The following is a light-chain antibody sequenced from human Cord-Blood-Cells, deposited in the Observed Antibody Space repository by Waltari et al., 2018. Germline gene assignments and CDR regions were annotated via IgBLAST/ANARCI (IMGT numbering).Light chain of an antibody. V-gene: IGLV2-14*01. CDR1: RSDVGGYNY. Sequence: QSALTQPASVSGSPGQSLTISCTGTRSDVGGYNYVSWYQQHPGKAPKRMIYDVSNRPAGVSNRFSGSKSGNTASLTISGLQAEDEADYYCSSYTSSSTYVFGTGTKVTVL. CDR3: SSYTSSSTYV. J-gene: IGLJ1*01. CDR2: DVS.